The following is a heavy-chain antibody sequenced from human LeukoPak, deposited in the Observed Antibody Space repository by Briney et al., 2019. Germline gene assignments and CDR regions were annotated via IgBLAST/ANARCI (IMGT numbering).Heavy chain of an antibody. CDR3: AKAGGYYDFWSDFDY. Sequence: PGGSLRLSCAASGFTFSSYAMSWVRQAPGKGLEWVSAISGSGGSTYYADSVKGRFTISRDNSKNTLYLQMNSLRAEDTAVYYCAKAGGYYDFWSDFDYWGQGTLVTVSS. D-gene: IGHD3-3*01. CDR2: ISGSGGST. V-gene: IGHV3-23*01. J-gene: IGHJ4*02. CDR1: GFTFSSYA.